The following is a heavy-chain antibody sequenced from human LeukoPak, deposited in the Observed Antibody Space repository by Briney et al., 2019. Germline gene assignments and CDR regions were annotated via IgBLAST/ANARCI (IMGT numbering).Heavy chain of an antibody. Sequence: SQTLSLTCTVSGGSISGGSYYWSWIRQPAGKGLEWIGRIYTSGSTNYNPSLKSRVTISVDTSKNQFSLKLSSVTAADTAVYYCATSQKYSSSWYGYFDLWGRGTLVTVSS. CDR2: IYTSGST. V-gene: IGHV4-61*02. J-gene: IGHJ2*01. CDR1: GGSISGGSYY. D-gene: IGHD6-13*01. CDR3: ATSQKYSSSWYGYFDL.